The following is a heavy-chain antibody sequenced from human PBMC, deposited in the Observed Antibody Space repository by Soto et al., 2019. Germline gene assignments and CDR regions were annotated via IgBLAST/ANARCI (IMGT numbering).Heavy chain of an antibody. CDR2: ISGSGGST. Sequence: GGSLRLSCAASGFTFSSYAMSWVRQAPGKGLEWVSAISGSGGSTYYADSVKGRFTISRDNSKNTLYLQMNSLRAEDTAVYYCARSPLGAYDPEYFQHWGQGTLVTVSS. D-gene: IGHD3-16*01. V-gene: IGHV3-23*01. CDR1: GFTFSSYA. CDR3: ARSPLGAYDPEYFQH. J-gene: IGHJ1*01.